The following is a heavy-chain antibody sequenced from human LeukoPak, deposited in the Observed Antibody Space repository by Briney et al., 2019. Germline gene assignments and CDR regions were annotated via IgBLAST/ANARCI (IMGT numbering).Heavy chain of an antibody. J-gene: IGHJ4*02. Sequence: SETLSLTCTVSGGSISGYSWSWIRQPPGKGLEWIGYIYHSGSTYYNPSLKSRVTISVDRSKNQFSLKLSSVTAADTAVYYCARDARSNYFDYWGQGTLVTVSS. D-gene: IGHD3-10*01. CDR3: ARDARSNYFDY. V-gene: IGHV4-30-2*01. CDR2: IYHSGST. CDR1: GGSISGYS.